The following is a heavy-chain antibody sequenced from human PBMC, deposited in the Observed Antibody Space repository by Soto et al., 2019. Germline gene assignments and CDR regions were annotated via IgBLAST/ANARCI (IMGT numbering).Heavy chain of an antibody. CDR3: AKDLWVGMGSSSAYYYGMDV. Sequence: PEWSLRHSCAASGFTFSSYAMSGVRQAPGKGLEWVSAISGSGGSTYYADSVKGRFTISRDNSKNTLYLQMNSLRAEDTAVYYCAKDLWVGMGSSSAYYYGMDVWGQGTTVTVSS. J-gene: IGHJ6*02. CDR2: ISGSGGST. CDR1: GFTFSSYA. V-gene: IGHV3-23*01. D-gene: IGHD6-6*01.